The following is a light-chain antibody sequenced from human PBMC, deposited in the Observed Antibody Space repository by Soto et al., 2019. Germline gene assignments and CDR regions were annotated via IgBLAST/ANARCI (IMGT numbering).Light chain of an antibody. Sequence: DIQLTQSPSSLSASVGDRVTITCRASQAMSSYLAWYQQKPGKVPELLIYATSTLQSGAPSRFSGSGSGTDFTLTISSLQPEDVATYYCHKYNHAPTFGGGTKVEIK. J-gene: IGKJ4*01. CDR2: ATS. CDR1: QAMSSY. CDR3: HKYNHAPT. V-gene: IGKV1-27*01.